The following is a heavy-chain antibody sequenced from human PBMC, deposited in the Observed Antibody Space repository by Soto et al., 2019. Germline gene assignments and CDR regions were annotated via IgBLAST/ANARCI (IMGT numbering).Heavy chain of an antibody. V-gene: IGHV3-64*02. J-gene: IGHJ4*02. Sequence: EVQLVESGEGLVQPGGSLRLSCAASGFTFSSYAMHWVRQAPGKGLEYVSAISSNGGSTYYADSVKGRFTISRDNSKNTLDLQMGSLRAEDMAVYYCARGSVDDSSGYYYVFDYWGQGTLVTVSS. CDR1: GFTFSSYA. D-gene: IGHD3-22*01. CDR3: ARGSVDDSSGYYYVFDY. CDR2: ISSNGGST.